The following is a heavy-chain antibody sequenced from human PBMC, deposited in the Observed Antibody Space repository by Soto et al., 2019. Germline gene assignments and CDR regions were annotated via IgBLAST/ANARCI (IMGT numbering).Heavy chain of an antibody. CDR3: ARTANIVVVPAAMPENDAFDI. D-gene: IGHD2-2*01. CDR1: GFTFSSYS. V-gene: IGHV3-21*01. Sequence: GSLRLSCAASGFTFSSYSMNWVRQAPGKGLEWVSSISSSSSYIYYADSVKGRFTISRDNAKNSLYLQMNSLRAEDTAVYYCARTANIVVVPAAMPENDAFDIWGQGTMVTVSS. J-gene: IGHJ3*02. CDR2: ISSSSSYI.